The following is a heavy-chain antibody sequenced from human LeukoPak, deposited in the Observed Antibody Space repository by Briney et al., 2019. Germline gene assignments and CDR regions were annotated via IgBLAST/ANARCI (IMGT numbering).Heavy chain of an antibody. V-gene: IGHV1-8*01. J-gene: IGHJ4*02. CDR3: ARSPPNWGFDF. Sequence: GASVKVSCKASGYTFTTYDINWVRQATGQGLEWMGWMNPNSANTGYAQKFQGRVTMTRDTSISTAYMELSSLRSEDTAVYYSARSPPNWGFDFWGQGTLVTVSS. CDR1: GYTFTTYD. D-gene: IGHD7-27*01. CDR2: MNPNSANT.